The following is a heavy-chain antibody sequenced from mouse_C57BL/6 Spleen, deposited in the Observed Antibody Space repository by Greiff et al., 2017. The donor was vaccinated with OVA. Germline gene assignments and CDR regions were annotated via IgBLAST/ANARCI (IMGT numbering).Heavy chain of an antibody. D-gene: IGHD1-1*01. Sequence: EVQLMESGEGLVKPGGSLKLSCAASGFTFSSYAMSWVRQTPEKRLEWVAYISSGGDYIYYADTVKGRFTISRDNARNTLYLQMSSLKSEDTAMYYCTRGRVTTVVEGFAYWGQGTLVTVSA. CDR3: TRGRVTTVVEGFAY. CDR2: ISSGGDYI. CDR1: GFTFSSYA. J-gene: IGHJ3*01. V-gene: IGHV5-9-1*02.